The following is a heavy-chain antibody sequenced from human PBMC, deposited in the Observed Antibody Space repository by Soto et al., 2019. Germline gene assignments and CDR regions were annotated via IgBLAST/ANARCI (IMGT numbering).Heavy chain of an antibody. CDR1: GYTFSDNY. CDR3: ARAISSGYYPFFDY. V-gene: IGHV1-2*04. D-gene: IGHD3-22*01. Sequence: ASVKVSCKASGYTFSDNYMHWVRQAPGQGLEWMGWINPNSGGTNYAQKFQGWVTMTRDTSISTAYMELSRLRSDDTAVYYCARAISSGYYPFFDYWGQGTLVTVSS. CDR2: INPNSGGT. J-gene: IGHJ4*02.